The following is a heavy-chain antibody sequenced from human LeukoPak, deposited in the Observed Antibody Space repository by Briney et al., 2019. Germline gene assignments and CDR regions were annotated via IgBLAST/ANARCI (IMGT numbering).Heavy chain of an antibody. D-gene: IGHD3-10*01. V-gene: IGHV1-2*06. CDR1: GYTFTGYY. J-gene: IGHJ4*02. CDR3: ARWRFGGSDYYFDY. CDR2: INPNSGGT. Sequence: ASVKVSCKASGYTFTGYYMHWVRQAPGQGLEWTGRINPNSGGTNYAQKFQGRVTMTRDTSISTAYMELSRLRSDDTAVYYCARWRFGGSDYYFDYWGQGTLVTVSS.